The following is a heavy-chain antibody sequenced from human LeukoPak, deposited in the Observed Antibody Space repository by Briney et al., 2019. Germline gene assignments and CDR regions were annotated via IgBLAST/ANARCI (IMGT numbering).Heavy chain of an antibody. J-gene: IGHJ4*02. CDR3: APRPLGGIVGATPGQTIDC. D-gene: IGHD1-26*01. CDR2: MTGSGSHT. CDR1: GFTFSTYG. V-gene: IGHV3-23*01. Sequence: GGSLRLSCAASGFTFSTYGMSWVRQAPGKGLEWVSSMTGSGSHTYHADSVKGRFTISRDNSKNTLYRQMNRLRVKDPAVYYCAPRPLGGIVGATPGQTIDCWGQGTLVTVSS.